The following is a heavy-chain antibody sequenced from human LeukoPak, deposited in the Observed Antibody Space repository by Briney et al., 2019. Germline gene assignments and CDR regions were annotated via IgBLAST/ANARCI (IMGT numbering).Heavy chain of an antibody. J-gene: IGHJ4*02. D-gene: IGHD3-10*01. Sequence: GGSLRLSCAASGFTFSSYAMHWVRQAPGKGLEWVAVISYDGSNKYYADSVKGRFTISRDNSKNTLYLQMNSLRAEDTAVYYCAKMLVTDCYGSGSYLGYFDYWGQGTLVTVSS. CDR2: ISYDGSNK. V-gene: IGHV3-30*04. CDR3: AKMLVTDCYGSGSYLGYFDY. CDR1: GFTFSSYA.